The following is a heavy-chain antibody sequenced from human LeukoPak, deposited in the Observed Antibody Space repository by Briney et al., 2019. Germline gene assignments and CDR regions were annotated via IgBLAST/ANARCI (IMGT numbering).Heavy chain of an antibody. Sequence: MPGESLKISCKGSGYSFTSYWIGWVRQMPGKGLEWMGIIYPGDSDTRYSPSFQGQVTISADKSISTAYLQWSSLKASDTAMYYCARSNAYYDLTPPYMDVWGKGTTVTVSS. V-gene: IGHV5-51*01. CDR3: ARSNAYYDLTPPYMDV. D-gene: IGHD3-3*01. CDR2: IYPGDSDT. J-gene: IGHJ6*03. CDR1: GYSFTSYW.